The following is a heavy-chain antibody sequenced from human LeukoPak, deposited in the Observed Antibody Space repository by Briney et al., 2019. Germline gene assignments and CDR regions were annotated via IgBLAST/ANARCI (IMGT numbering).Heavy chain of an antibody. CDR1: GFTFSSSW. CDR2: IKQDESEK. J-gene: IGHJ4*02. CDR3: ARDSTYATRFDY. D-gene: IGHD2-15*01. Sequence: GESLRLSCAASGFTFSSSWMSWVRQAPGKGLEWVANIKQDESEKYYVDSVKGRFTISRDNAKNSLYLQMDILRAEDTAVYYCARDSTYATRFDYWGQGTLVTVSS. V-gene: IGHV3-7*01.